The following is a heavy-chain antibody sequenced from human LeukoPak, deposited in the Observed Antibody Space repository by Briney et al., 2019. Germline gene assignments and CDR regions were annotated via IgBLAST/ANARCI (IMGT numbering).Heavy chain of an antibody. CDR3: ARGTQQWLAPFDY. CDR1: GFTFDDYG. CDR2: VNWSGGST. D-gene: IGHD6-19*01. Sequence: GGSLRLSCAASGFTFDDYGMSWVRQAPGKGLEWVSGVNWSGGSTGYADSVKGRFTISRDNAKNSLYLQMYSLRADDTALYYCARGTQQWLAPFDYWGQGTLVTVSS. J-gene: IGHJ4*02. V-gene: IGHV3-20*04.